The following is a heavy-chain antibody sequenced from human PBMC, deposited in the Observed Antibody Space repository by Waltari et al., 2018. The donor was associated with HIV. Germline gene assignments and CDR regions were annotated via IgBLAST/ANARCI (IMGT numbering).Heavy chain of an antibody. V-gene: IGHV3-48*03. CDR1: GFPFFPYE. CDR3: ARDDLNVRRAFDI. Sequence: EQLVESGGGLVRPGGSLRLARVASGFPFFPYEVNWVRQAPGKGLEWISYINSNSGTIHYADSVKGRFTISRDNAKSSLYLQMRNLTGEDTAVYYCARDDLNVRRAFDIWGQGTMVTVSS. D-gene: IGHD3-10*01. CDR2: INSNSGTI. J-gene: IGHJ3*02.